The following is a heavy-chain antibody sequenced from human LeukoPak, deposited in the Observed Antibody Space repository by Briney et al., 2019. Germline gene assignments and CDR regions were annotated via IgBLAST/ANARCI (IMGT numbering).Heavy chain of an antibody. CDR3: ARDLAGFQEPRYYYYMDV. CDR2: IYSGDRA. J-gene: IGHJ6*03. D-gene: IGHD1-14*01. Sequence: GGSLRLSCVASGFTVSRNVMSWVRQAPGKGLEWVSLIYSGDRAFYADSVRGRFTISRNNSKHTLFLEMSSLKPEDTATYCCARDLAGFQEPRYYYYMDVWGKGTTVTVSS. V-gene: IGHV3-66*02. CDR1: GFTVSRNV.